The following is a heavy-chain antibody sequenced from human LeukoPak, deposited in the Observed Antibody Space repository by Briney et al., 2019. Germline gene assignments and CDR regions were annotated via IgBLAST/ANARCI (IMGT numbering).Heavy chain of an antibody. CDR3: ARDPSWIRGLMDY. V-gene: IGHV3-74*01. CDR1: GFTFSSYW. D-gene: IGHD5-18*01. J-gene: IGHJ4*02. Sequence: GGSLRLSCAASGFTFSSYWMHWVRHAPGKWLVWVSRINSDGSSTSYADSVKGRFTISRDNAKNTLYLQMNSLRAEDTAVYYCARDPSWIRGLMDYWGQGTLVTVSS. CDR2: INSDGSST.